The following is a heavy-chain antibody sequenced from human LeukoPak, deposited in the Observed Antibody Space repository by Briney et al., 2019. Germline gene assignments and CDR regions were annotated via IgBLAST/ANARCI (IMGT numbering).Heavy chain of an antibody. Sequence: GGSLRLSCAASGFSFNNYAMYWVRQAPGKGLQWVALISYDGGDKYYAESMKGRITISRDNAENTLYLQMNNLRPDDTAFYFCVKEGVEYSYSYGDYWGQGTLVTVSS. D-gene: IGHD3-16*01. CDR1: GFSFNNYA. CDR3: VKEGVEYSYSYGDY. V-gene: IGHV3-30*18. J-gene: IGHJ4*02. CDR2: ISYDGGDK.